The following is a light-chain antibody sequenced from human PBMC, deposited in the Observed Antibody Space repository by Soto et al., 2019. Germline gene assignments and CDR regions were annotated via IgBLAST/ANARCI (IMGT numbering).Light chain of an antibody. J-gene: IGKJ1*01. CDR3: QQTHAVPRT. V-gene: IGKV1-39*01. CDR2: EAS. Sequence: DSQMTQSPSSLYASVGDRVTITCRASQSISSYLNWYQQKPGKAPKLLIYEASSLQSGVPSRFSGSGSGTDFILTISSLQHEDFATYFCQQTHAVPRTFGQGGKADI. CDR1: QSISSY.